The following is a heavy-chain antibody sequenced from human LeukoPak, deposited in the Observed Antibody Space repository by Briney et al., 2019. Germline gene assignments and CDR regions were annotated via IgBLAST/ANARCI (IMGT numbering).Heavy chain of an antibody. CDR1: GFTFSSYG. J-gene: IGHJ4*02. CDR2: IWYDGSNK. Sequence: PGGSLRLSCAASGFTFSSYGMHWVRQAPGKGLEWVAVIWYDGSNKYYADSVKGRFTISRDNSKNTLYLQMNSLRAEDTAVYYCAKVLSGDRGISFDHWGQGTLVTVSS. V-gene: IGHV3-33*06. D-gene: IGHD3-10*01. CDR3: AKVLSGDRGISFDH.